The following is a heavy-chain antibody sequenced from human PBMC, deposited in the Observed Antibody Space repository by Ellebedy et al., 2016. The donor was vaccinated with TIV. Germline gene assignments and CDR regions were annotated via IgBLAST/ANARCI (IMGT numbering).Heavy chain of an antibody. Sequence: PGGSLRLSCAASGFTFSSYSMNWVRQAPGKGLEWVSYISSSSSTIYYADSVKGRFTISRDNAKNSLYLQMNSLRAEDTAVYYCARDQATVAGNWFFYYGMDVWGQGTTVTVSS. CDR1: GFTFSSYS. D-gene: IGHD6-19*01. V-gene: IGHV3-48*01. CDR3: ARDQATVAGNWFFYYGMDV. CDR2: ISSSSSTI. J-gene: IGHJ6*02.